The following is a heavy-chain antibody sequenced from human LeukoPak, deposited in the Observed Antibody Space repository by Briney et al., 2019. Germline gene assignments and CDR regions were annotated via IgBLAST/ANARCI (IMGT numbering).Heavy chain of an antibody. V-gene: IGHV4-59*01. CDR1: GGSMSSYY. D-gene: IGHD2-2*01. CDR3: ARDQRSASCYDF. CDR2: IYYSGTT. J-gene: IGHJ4*02. Sequence: SETLSLTCTVSGGSMSSYYWSWIRQPPGKGLEWIGYIYYSGTTNYNPSLKSRVTISVDTSQNQFSLKLRSVTASDTAGYYCARDQRSASCYDFWGQGTLVTVSS.